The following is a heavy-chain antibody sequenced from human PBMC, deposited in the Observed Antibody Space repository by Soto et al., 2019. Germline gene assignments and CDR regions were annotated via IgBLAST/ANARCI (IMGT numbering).Heavy chain of an antibody. CDR2: IYHSGST. D-gene: IGHD6-6*01. CDR1: GCSISSGGYS. Sequence: QLQLQESGSGLVKPSQTLSLTCAVSGCSISSGGYSWSWIRQPPGKGLEWIGYIYHSGSTYYNPSLKSLVTISVYRSKNQFSLKLSSVTAADTAVYYCAGGIAARPLGYWGQGTLVTVSS. V-gene: IGHV4-30-2*01. CDR3: AGGIAARPLGY. J-gene: IGHJ4*02.